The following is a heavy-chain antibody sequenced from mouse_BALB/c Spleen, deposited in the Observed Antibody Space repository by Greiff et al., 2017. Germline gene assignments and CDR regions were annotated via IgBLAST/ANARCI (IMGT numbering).Heavy chain of an antibody. CDR2: ISYSGST. Sequence: DVKLQESGPGLVKPSQSLSLTCTVTGYSITSDYAWNWIRQFPGNKLEWMGYISYSGSTSYNPSLKSRISITRDTSKNQFFLQLNSVTTEDTATYYCARGVTTVYFDYWGQGTTLTVSS. CDR3: ARGVTTVYFDY. D-gene: IGHD1-1*01. V-gene: IGHV3-2*02. CDR1: GYSITSDYA. J-gene: IGHJ2*01.